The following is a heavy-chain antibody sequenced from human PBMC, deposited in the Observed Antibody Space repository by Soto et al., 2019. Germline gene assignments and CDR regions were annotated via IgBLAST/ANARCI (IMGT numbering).Heavy chain of an antibody. CDR2: ISYDGSNK. V-gene: IGHV3-30*18. CDR3: AKRQNIAPSSYGMDV. Sequence: GGSLRLSCAASGFTFSSYGMHWVRQAPGKGLEWVAVISYDGSNKYYADSVKGRFTISRENSKNTLYLQMNSLRAEDTAVYYCAKRQNIAPSSYGMDVWGQGTTVTVSS. CDR1: GFTFSSYG. J-gene: IGHJ6*02. D-gene: IGHD6-25*01.